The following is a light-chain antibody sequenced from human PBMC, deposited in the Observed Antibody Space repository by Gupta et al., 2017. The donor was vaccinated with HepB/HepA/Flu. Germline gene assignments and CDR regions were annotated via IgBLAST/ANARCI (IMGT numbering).Light chain of an antibody. CDR1: SSNVGRDN. V-gene: IGLV1-47*02. Sequence: LLPQPPSASVTPPQRVPISCSGTSSNVGRDNVYLYQQLPGTAPKLLIYNDDQPPSGVPARFSGSKSGTSASLAISGLRSEEEADYDCAAWDNSLSGYVFGTGTWVTVL. J-gene: IGLJ1*01. CDR2: NDD. CDR3: AAWDNSLSGYV.